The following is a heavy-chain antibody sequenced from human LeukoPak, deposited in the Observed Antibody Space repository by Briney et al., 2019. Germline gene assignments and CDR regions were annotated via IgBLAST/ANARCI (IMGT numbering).Heavy chain of an antibody. CDR1: GYSFTSYW. D-gene: IGHD3-22*01. CDR2: IYPGDSDT. Sequence: GESLKISFKGSGYSFTSYWIGWVRQMPGKGLEWMGIIYPGDSDTRYSPSFQGQVTISADKSISTAYLQWSSLKASDTAMYYCARVGDSSGYGDAFDIWGQGTMVTVSS. V-gene: IGHV5-51*01. CDR3: ARVGDSSGYGDAFDI. J-gene: IGHJ3*02.